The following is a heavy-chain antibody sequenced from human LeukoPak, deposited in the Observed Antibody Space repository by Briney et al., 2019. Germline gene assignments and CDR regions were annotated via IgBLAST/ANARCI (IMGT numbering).Heavy chain of an antibody. Sequence: GRSLRLSCAASGFTFDDYAMHWVRQAPGKGLEWVSGISWNSGSIGYADSVKGRFTISRDNAKNSLYLQVNSLRAEDTALYYCAKGLKGVVIRYNWFDPRGQGTLVTVSS. V-gene: IGHV3-9*01. J-gene: IGHJ5*02. D-gene: IGHD3-3*01. CDR2: ISWNSGSI. CDR3: AKGLKGVVIRYNWFDP. CDR1: GFTFDDYA.